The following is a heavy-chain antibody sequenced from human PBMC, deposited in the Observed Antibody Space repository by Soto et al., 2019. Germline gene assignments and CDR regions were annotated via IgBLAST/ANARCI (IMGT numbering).Heavy chain of an antibody. Sequence: QVQLVQSGAEVKKPGASVRVSCKASGYTFSSYDINWGRQAPGQGPEWVGWMNPNSGNAGYAQKFEGRVTMTRDTSINTAYMELSSLRSEDTALYYCVTPFSGSDYWGQGTLVTVSS. CDR3: VTPFSGSDY. J-gene: IGHJ4*02. CDR1: GYTFSSYD. V-gene: IGHV1-8*01. CDR2: MNPNSGNA. D-gene: IGHD6-19*01.